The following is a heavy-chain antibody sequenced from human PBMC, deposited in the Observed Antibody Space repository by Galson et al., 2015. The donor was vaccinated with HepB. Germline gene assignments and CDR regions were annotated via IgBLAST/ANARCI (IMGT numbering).Heavy chain of an antibody. CDR1: GFTFSSYA. CDR3: AKAVAAAEGYLSNWFDP. V-gene: IGHV3-23*01. J-gene: IGHJ5*02. Sequence: SLRLSCAASGFTFSSYAMSWVRQAPGKGLEWVSAISGSGGSTYYADSVKGRFTISRDNSKNTLYLQMNSLRVEDTAVYYCAKAVAAAEGYLSNWFDPWGQGTLVTVSS. D-gene: IGHD6-13*01. CDR2: ISGSGGST.